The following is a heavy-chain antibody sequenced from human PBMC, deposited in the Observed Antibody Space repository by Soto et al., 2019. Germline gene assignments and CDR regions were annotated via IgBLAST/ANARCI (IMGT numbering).Heavy chain of an antibody. CDR3: ARCAHSSSWYGAFDI. D-gene: IGHD6-13*01. V-gene: IGHV3-30-3*02. CDR1: GFTFSGYA. Sequence: PGGSLRLSCAASGFTFSGYAMHWVRQAPGKGLEWLAIISYDGSNKYYADSVKGRFTISRDNSKKTLYLQMNSLRAEDTAVYYCARCAHSSSWYGAFDIWGQGTMVTVSS. CDR2: ISYDGSNK. J-gene: IGHJ3*02.